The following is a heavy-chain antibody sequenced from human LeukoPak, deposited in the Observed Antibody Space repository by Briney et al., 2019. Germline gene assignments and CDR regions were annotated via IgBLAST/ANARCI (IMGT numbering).Heavy chain of an antibody. CDR2: ISAYNGNT. J-gene: IGHJ4*02. CDR3: ARYSTGSWYDPVDY. Sequence: ASVKVSCKASGYTFTSYGISWVRQAPGQGLEWMGWISAYNGNTNYAQKLQGRVTMTTDTSTSTAYMELRSLRSDDTAVYYCARYSTGSWYDPVDYWGQGTLVTVSS. V-gene: IGHV1-18*01. CDR1: GYTFTSYG. D-gene: IGHD6-13*01.